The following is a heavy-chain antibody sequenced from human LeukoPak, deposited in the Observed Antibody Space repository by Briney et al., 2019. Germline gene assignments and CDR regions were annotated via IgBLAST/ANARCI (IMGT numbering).Heavy chain of an antibody. Sequence: SETLSLTCTVSGGSVSTYYWNWIRQPPGKGLEWIGYIYNSGSTNYNPSLKSRVTISVDTSKNQFSLKLTSVTAADTAVYYCARRYCTSTTCWFDPWGQGTLVTVSS. CDR1: GGSVSTYY. J-gene: IGHJ5*02. D-gene: IGHD2-2*01. CDR3: ARRYCTSTTCWFDP. CDR2: IYNSGST. V-gene: IGHV4-59*02.